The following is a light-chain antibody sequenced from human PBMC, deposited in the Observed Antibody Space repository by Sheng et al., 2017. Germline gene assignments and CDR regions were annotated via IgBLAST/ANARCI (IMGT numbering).Light chain of an antibody. Sequence: EIVMTQSPATLSVSPGERATLSCRASQSVSSNLAWYQQKPGQAPRLLIYGASTRATGIPARFSGSGSGTEFTLTISSLQSEDVAVYYCQQYYTILTFGGGTKVEIK. J-gene: IGKJ4*01. V-gene: IGKV3-15*01. CDR2: GAS. CDR3: QQYYTILT. CDR1: QSVSSN.